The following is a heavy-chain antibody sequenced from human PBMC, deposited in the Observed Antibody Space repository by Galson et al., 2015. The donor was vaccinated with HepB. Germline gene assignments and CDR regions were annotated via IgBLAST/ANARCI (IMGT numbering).Heavy chain of an antibody. CDR2: ISAYNGNT. D-gene: IGHD2-2*01. CDR1: GYTFTSYG. J-gene: IGHJ6*02. V-gene: IGHV1-18*01. Sequence: SVKVSCKASGYTFTSYGISWVRQAPGQGLEWMGWISAYNGNTNYAQKLQGRVTMTTDTSTSTAYMELRSLRSDDTAVYYCARERPEYCSSTSCYYYYCGMDVWGQGTTVTVSS. CDR3: ARERPEYCSSTSCYYYYCGMDV.